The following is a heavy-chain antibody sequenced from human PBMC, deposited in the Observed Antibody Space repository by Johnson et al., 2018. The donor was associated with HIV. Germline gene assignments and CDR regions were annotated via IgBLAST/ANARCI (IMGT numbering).Heavy chain of an antibody. CDR2: IGTAGDT. V-gene: IGHV3-13*01. J-gene: IGHJ3*02. Sequence: VQLVESGGGLVKTGGSLRLSCAASGFSFTNAWMSWVRQATGKGLEWVSAIGTAGDTYYPGSVKGRFTISRENAKNSLYLQMNSLRAEDTAVYYCARDFLRGIVGATGAFDIWGQGTMVTISS. CDR3: ARDFLRGIVGATGAFDI. CDR1: GFSFTNAW. D-gene: IGHD1-26*01.